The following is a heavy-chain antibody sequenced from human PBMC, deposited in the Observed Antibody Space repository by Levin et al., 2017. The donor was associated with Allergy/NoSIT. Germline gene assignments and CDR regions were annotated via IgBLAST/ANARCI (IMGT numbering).Heavy chain of an antibody. CDR3: ARGQIAVAGISYFDY. J-gene: IGHJ4*02. CDR2: ISYDGSNK. D-gene: IGHD6-19*01. Sequence: GGSLRLSCAASGFTFSSYAMHWVRQAPGKGLEWVAVISYDGSNKYYADSVKGRFTISRDNSKNTLYLQMNSLRAEDTAVYYCARGQIAVAGISYFDYWGQGTLVTVSS. V-gene: IGHV3-30-3*01. CDR1: GFTFSSYA.